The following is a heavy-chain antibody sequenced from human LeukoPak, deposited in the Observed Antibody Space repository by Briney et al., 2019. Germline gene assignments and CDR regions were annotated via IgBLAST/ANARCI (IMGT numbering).Heavy chain of an antibody. Sequence: HPGGSLRLSCAASGFTVSSNYMSWVRQAPGKGLEWVSVIYSGGSTYYADSVKGRFTIPRDNSKNTLYLQMNSLRAEDTAVYYCARGSRSSGWFDYWGQGTLVTVSS. CDR1: GFTVSSNY. V-gene: IGHV3-53*01. J-gene: IGHJ4*02. CDR3: ARGSRSSGWFDY. CDR2: IYSGGST. D-gene: IGHD6-19*01.